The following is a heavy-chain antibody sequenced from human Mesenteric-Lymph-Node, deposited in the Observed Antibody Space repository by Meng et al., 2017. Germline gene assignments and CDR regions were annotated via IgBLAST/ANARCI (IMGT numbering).Heavy chain of an antibody. V-gene: IGHV3-20*04. J-gene: IGHJ4*02. CDR1: GFTFDDYG. CDR2: INWNGGST. CDR3: ARDRGYSSGQEMDY. Sequence: GESLKISCAASGFTFDDYGMSWVRQAPGKGLEWVSGINWNGGSTGYADSVKGRFTISRDNAKNSLYLQMNSLRAEDTAVYYCARDRGYSSGQEMDYWGQGTLVTVSS. D-gene: IGHD6-19*01.